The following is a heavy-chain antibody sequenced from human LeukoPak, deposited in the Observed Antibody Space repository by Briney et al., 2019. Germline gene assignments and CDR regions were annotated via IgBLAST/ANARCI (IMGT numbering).Heavy chain of an antibody. D-gene: IGHD4-17*01. Sequence: GGSLRLSCAASGFTFSSNTMNWVRQAPGKELEWVSHISSSSSTIYYADSVKGRFTISRENAKNSLYLQMNSLRDEDTALYYCARERYGDWNFVYWGQGTLVTVSS. CDR3: ARERYGDWNFVY. CDR1: GFTFSSNT. V-gene: IGHV3-48*02. J-gene: IGHJ4*02. CDR2: ISSSSSTI.